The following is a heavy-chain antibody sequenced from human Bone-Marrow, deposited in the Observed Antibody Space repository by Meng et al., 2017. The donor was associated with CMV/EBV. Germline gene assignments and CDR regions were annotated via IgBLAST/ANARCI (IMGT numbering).Heavy chain of an antibody. CDR1: GARFSGDG. Sequence: QVNLQWWGGGMLKPSETLSLACGVDGARFSGDGSWFRQPPGKGLEGIGEITHSGCTNYNVSLKSRVTISIDTSKNQFSLKLSSVTATDTAVYYCAPGFRSWSGSYSSWGQGTLVTVSS. CDR3: APGFRSWSGSYSS. CDR2: ITHSGCT. V-gene: IGHV4-34*01. D-gene: IGHD2-15*01. J-gene: IGHJ4*02.